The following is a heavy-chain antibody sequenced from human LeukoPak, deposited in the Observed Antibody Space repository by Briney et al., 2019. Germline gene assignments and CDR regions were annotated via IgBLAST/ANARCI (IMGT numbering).Heavy chain of an antibody. Sequence: GGSVSLSCGVSGFPFSILWMSWVPHARGKGLEGGANIKQGGSEKYYVDSVKGRFTISRDNAKNSLYLQMNSLRAEDTAVYYCATAPYYDILTGYPMDYWGQGTLVTVSS. CDR3: ATAPYYDILTGYPMDY. CDR1: GFPFSILW. D-gene: IGHD3-9*01. V-gene: IGHV3-7*01. CDR2: IKQGGSEK. J-gene: IGHJ4*02.